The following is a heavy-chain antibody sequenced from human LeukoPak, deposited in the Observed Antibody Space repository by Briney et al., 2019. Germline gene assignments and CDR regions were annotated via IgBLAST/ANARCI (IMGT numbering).Heavy chain of an antibody. CDR1: GFTVSSNY. V-gene: IGHV3-66*02. D-gene: IGHD3-3*01. CDR3: ARLMYYDFWSGYSPKIDEIDP. CDR2: IYSGGST. J-gene: IGHJ5*02. Sequence: PGGSLRLSCAASGFTVSSNYMSWVRQAPGKGLEWVSVIYSGGSTYYADSVNGRFTISRDNSKNTLYLQMNSLRAEDTAVYYCARLMYYDFWSGYSPKIDEIDPWGQGTLVTVSS.